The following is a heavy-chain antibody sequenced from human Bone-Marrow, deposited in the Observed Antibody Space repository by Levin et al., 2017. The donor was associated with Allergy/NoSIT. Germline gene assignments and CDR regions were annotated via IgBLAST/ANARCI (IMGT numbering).Heavy chain of an antibody. CDR3: ARHDGPSSRPIDY. V-gene: IGHV4-59*08. D-gene: IGHD6-13*01. CDR2: VYYRGST. CDR1: GGSISNYL. Sequence: PSETLSLTCTVSGGSISNYLWSWIRQPPGKGLEWIGYVYYRGSTNYNPSLKSRVTISVDTSKNQFSLKLSSVTAADTAVYYCARHDGPSSRPIDYWGQGTLVTVSS. J-gene: IGHJ4*02.